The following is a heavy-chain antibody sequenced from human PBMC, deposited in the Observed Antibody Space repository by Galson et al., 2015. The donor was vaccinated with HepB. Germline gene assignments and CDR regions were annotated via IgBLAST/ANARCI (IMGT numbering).Heavy chain of an antibody. Sequence: SLRLSCAASGFTFSTYSMNWVRQAPGGGPEWVSSIYNSNTYYAESLKGRFTISRDTAENSLFLQMNSLRAEDTAVYYCARDGGGLYQGDYFDYWGQGTLVIVSS. J-gene: IGHJ4*02. CDR2: IYNSNTY. CDR1: GFTFSTYS. V-gene: IGHV3-21*01. CDR3: ARDGGGLYQGDYFDY. D-gene: IGHD2-21*01.